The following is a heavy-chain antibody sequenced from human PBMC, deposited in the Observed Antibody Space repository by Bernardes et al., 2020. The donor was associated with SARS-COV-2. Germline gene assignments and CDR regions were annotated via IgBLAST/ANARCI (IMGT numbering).Heavy chain of an antibody. D-gene: IGHD1-26*01. CDR2: ISNSGSSI. V-gene: IGHV3-11*01. CDR1: GFTFSDYY. CDR3: ARANSGTYYGGCDF. Sequence: GGSLRLSCAASGFTFSDYYMSWIRQAPGKGLEWVSYISNSGSSIYYADSVKGRFTISRDNAKNSLYLQLNSLRAEDTAVYYCARANSGTYYGGCDFWGQGTLVTVSS. J-gene: IGHJ4*02.